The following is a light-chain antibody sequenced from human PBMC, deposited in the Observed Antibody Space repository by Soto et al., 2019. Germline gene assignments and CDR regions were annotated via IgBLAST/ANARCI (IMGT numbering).Light chain of an antibody. Sequence: AIHMTQCPSSLSASVGDRVTITCRASQGIRNDLGWYQQKPGKAPKLLIYAASSLQSGVPSRFSGSGSGTDFTLTISSLQPEDFATYYCLQDYNYPLTFGGGTKVEIK. V-gene: IGKV1-6*01. CDR2: AAS. J-gene: IGKJ4*01. CDR1: QGIRND. CDR3: LQDYNYPLT.